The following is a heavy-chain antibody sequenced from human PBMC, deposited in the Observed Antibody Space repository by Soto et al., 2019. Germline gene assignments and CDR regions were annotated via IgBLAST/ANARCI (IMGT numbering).Heavy chain of an antibody. CDR1: GFTFSSYE. V-gene: IGHV3-48*03. D-gene: IGHD3-10*01. Sequence: GGALRLSCAASGFTFSSYEMNWGRQAPGKGLEWVSYISSSGSTIYYADSVKGRFTISRDNAKNSLYLQMNSLRAEDTAVYYCARDSYYGSGSYYTQHYGMDVWGQGTTVTVSS. CDR3: ARDSYYGSGSYYTQHYGMDV. CDR2: ISSSGSTI. J-gene: IGHJ6*02.